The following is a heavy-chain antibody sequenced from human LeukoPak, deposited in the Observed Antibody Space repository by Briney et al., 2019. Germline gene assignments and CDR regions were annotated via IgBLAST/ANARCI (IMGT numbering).Heavy chain of an antibody. V-gene: IGHV3-23*01. J-gene: IGHJ4*02. Sequence: GGSLRLSCAASGFTFSSYAMSWVRQAPGKGLEWVSAISGSGGSTYYADSVKGRFTISRDNAKNSLYLQMNSLRAEDTAVYYCARAREDSSGYTVGGLDYWGQGTLVTVSS. CDR3: ARAREDSSGYTVGGLDY. CDR1: GFTFSSYA. D-gene: IGHD3-22*01. CDR2: ISGSGGST.